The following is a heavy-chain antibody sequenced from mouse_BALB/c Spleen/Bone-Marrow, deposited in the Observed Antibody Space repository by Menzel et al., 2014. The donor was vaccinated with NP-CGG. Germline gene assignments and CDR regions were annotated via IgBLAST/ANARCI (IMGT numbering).Heavy chain of an antibody. V-gene: IGHV2-2*02. CDR2: IWSGGST. CDR1: GFSLTSYG. D-gene: IGHD2-3*01. CDR3: ARNNGGYYSWFAY. Sequence: VKLMDSGPGLVQPSQSLSITCTVSGFSLTSYGVHWVRQSPGKGLEWLGVIWSGGSTDYNAAFISRLSISKDNSKSQVFFKMNSLQANDTAIYYCARNNGGYYSWFAYWGQGTLVTVSA. J-gene: IGHJ3*01.